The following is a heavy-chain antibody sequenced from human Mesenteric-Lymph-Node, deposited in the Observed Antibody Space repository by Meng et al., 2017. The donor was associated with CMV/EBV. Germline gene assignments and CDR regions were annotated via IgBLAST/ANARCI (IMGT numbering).Heavy chain of an antibody. CDR1: GFSFSIYG. J-gene: IGHJ4*02. V-gene: IGHV3-30*03. Sequence: GESLKISCAASGFSFSIYGMHWVRQAPGKGLDWVAFITYDGSPQYYADSLKGRFTISRDNSKNTLYLQMNSLRAEDTALYYCARNYISGSIDYWGQGTLVTSPQ. D-gene: IGHD3-10*01. CDR2: ITYDGSPQ. CDR3: ARNYISGSIDY.